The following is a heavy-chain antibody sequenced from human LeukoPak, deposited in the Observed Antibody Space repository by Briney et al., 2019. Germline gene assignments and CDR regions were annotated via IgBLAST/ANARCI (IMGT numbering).Heavy chain of an antibody. CDR2: IDSSGNT. V-gene: IGHV4-4*07. J-gene: IGHJ2*01. Sequence: SETLSLTCTVSGGSISSYYWSWIRIRQPAGKGLEWIGRIDSSGNTNYNPSLKGRVTMSVDTSKNQFSLSLTSVTAADTAVYYCARTTAHWYFDLWGRGTLVSVSS. D-gene: IGHD2-21*02. CDR3: ARTTAHWYFDL. CDR1: GGSISSYY.